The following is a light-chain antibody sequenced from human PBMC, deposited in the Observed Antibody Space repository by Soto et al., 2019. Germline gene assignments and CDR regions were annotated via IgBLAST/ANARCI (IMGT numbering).Light chain of an antibody. CDR1: SSDVGGYDH. J-gene: IGLJ3*02. CDR2: DVT. V-gene: IGLV2-14*03. Sequence: QSVLTQPASVSGSPGQSITISCTGTSSDVGGYDHVSWYQQHPGKAPKRIIYDVTVRPSGISPRFSGSKSDNTASLAVSGLQPEDEADYYCSSYTNKDTLLFGGGTKLTVL. CDR3: SSYTNKDTLL.